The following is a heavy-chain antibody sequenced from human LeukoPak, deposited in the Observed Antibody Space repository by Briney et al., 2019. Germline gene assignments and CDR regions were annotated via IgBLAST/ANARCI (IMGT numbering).Heavy chain of an antibody. CDR3: ARSVGPDY. J-gene: IGHJ4*02. Sequence: PGGSLRLSCAASGFTFSSYAMSWVRQAPGKGLEWVSAISGSGGTTYYADSVKGRFTISRDNAKNSLFLQMNSLRAEDTAVYYCARSVGPDYWGQGTLVTVSS. D-gene: IGHD1-26*01. CDR1: GFTFSSYA. CDR2: ISGSGGTT. V-gene: IGHV3-23*01.